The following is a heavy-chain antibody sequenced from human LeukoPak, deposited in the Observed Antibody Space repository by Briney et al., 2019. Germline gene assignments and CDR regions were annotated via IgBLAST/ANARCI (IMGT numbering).Heavy chain of an antibody. CDR3: ARVLLWFREPHWFDP. V-gene: IGHV3-7*01. CDR2: IKQDGSEK. CDR1: GFTFSSYW. D-gene: IGHD3-10*01. Sequence: PGGSLRLSCAASGFTFSSYWMSWVRQAPGKGLEWVANIKQDGSEKYYVDSVKGRFTISRDNAKNSLYLQMNSLRAEDTAVYYCARVLLWFREPHWFDPWGQGTLVTVSS. J-gene: IGHJ5*02.